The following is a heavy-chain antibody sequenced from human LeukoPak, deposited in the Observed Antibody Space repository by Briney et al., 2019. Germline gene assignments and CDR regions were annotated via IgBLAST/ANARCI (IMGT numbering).Heavy chain of an antibody. V-gene: IGHV4-34*01. CDR3: ARVLYSSGSDPFDY. CDR2: INHSGST. CDR1: GGSFSGYY. D-gene: IGHD6-19*01. J-gene: IGHJ4*02. Sequence: PSETLSLTCAVYGGSFSGYYWSWIRQPPGKGLEWIGEINHSGSTNYNPSLKSRVTISVDTSKNQFSLKLSSVTAADTAVYYCARVLYSSGSDPFDYWGQGTLVTVFS.